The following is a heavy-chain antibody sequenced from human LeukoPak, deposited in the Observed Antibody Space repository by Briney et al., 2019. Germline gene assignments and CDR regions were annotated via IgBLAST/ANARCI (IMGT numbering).Heavy chain of an antibody. V-gene: IGHV1-18*01. CDR1: GYTFTSYG. CDR2: ISAYNGNT. Sequence: GASVKVSCKASGYTFTSYGMSWVRQAPGQGLEWMGGISAYNGNTNYAQKLQGRVTMTTDTSTSTAYMELKSLRSDDTAVYYCARDFWSGYCDYWGQGTLVTVSS. D-gene: IGHD3-3*01. J-gene: IGHJ4*02. CDR3: ARDFWSGYCDY.